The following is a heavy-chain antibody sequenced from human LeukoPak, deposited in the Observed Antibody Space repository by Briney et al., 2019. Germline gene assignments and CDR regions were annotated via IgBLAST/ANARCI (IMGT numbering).Heavy chain of an antibody. CDR3: ARDLQRWDY. D-gene: IGHD6-25*01. CDR2: IKQDGSEK. V-gene: IGHV3-7*01. CDR1: GFTFINYW. J-gene: IGHJ4*02. Sequence: PGGSLRLSCVASGFTFINYWMSWVRQAPGRGREWVANIKQDGSEKYYVDSVKHRFTISRDNAKNSLYLQMNSLRAEDTAVYYCARDLQRWDYWGQGTLVTVSS.